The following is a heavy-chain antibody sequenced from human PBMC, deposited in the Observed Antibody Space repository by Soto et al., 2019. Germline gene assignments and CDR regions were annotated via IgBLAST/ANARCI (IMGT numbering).Heavy chain of an antibody. D-gene: IGHD5-12*01. Sequence: SETLSLTCTVSGGSISSYYWSWIRQPPGKGLEWIGYIYSSGITIYNPSLKSRVTISKDMSKNQFSMKVNSVNDEDTAVYYCARARAMATFGYLDYWGQGTLVTVS. CDR2: IYSSGIT. V-gene: IGHV4-59*01. J-gene: IGHJ4*02. CDR3: ARARAMATFGYLDY. CDR1: GGSISSYY.